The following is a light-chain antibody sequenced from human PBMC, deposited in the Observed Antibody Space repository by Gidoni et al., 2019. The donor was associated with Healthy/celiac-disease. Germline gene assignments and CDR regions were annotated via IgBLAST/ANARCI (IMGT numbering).Light chain of an antibody. V-gene: IGKV1-5*01. CDR1: QSISSR. Sequence: DIQMTQSPSTLSASVGDRVPITCRTRQSISSRLAWYQQKPGKAPKLLIYDSSCLESGVPSRFSGSGSGTEFTLTISSLQPDDFATDYCQQYNSYPWTFGQGTKVEIK. CDR3: QQYNSYPWT. CDR2: DSS. J-gene: IGKJ1*01.